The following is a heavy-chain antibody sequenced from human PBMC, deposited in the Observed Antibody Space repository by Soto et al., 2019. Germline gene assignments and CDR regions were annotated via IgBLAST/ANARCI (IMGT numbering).Heavy chain of an antibody. Sequence: QVQLQESGPGLVKPSQTLSLTCTVSGGSISSGGYYWSWIRQHPGKGLEWIGYIYYSGSTYYNPSLKSRGTISVDTSKNQFSLKLSSVTAADTAVYYCARGVLLWFGEFHPNWFDPWGQGTLVTVSS. CDR1: GGSISSGGYY. J-gene: IGHJ5*02. CDR3: ARGVLLWFGEFHPNWFDP. V-gene: IGHV4-31*03. D-gene: IGHD3-10*01. CDR2: IYYSGST.